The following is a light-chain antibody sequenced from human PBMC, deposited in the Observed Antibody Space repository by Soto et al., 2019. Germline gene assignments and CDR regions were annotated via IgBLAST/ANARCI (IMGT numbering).Light chain of an antibody. CDR3: QQYNDWPPIT. J-gene: IGKJ5*01. Sequence: PGERVTLSCRASQSVSSNLAWYQQKPGQAPRLLIYDASTRATVIPARFSGSGSGTEFTLTISSLQSEDFAVYYCQQYNDWPPITFGQGTRLEIK. CDR1: QSVSSN. V-gene: IGKV3-15*01. CDR2: DAS.